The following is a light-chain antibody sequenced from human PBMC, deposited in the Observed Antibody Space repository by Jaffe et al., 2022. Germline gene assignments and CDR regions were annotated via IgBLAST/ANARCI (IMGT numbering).Light chain of an antibody. CDR1: SSDVGGYKY. Sequence: QSALTQPASVSGSPGQSITISCTGTSSDVGGYKYVSWYQQHPGKAPKLMIYDVSYRPSGVSNRFSGSKSGNTASLTISGLQAEDEADYYCSSYTSSRILVVFGGGTKLTVL. CDR3: SSYTSSRILVV. V-gene: IGLV2-14*03. J-gene: IGLJ2*01. CDR2: DVS.